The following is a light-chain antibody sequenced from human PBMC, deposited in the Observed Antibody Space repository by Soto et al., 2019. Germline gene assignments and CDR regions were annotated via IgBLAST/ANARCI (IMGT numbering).Light chain of an antibody. Sequence: EIVLTQSPGTLSLSPGERATLSCRASQSVSNNYLAWYQRKPGQAPRLLIYGASSRATGIPHRFSGSGSGTVFTLTISRLEPEDFAVYYCQQYDNSPWTFGQGTKV. V-gene: IGKV3-20*01. CDR3: QQYDNSPWT. CDR2: GAS. J-gene: IGKJ1*01. CDR1: QSVSNNY.